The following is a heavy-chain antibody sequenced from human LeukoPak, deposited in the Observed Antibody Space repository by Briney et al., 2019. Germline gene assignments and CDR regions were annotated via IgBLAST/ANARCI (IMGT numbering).Heavy chain of an antibody. Sequence: SETLSLSCTVSGGSISSYYWSWIRQPPGKGLEWIGYIYYSGSTNYNPSLKSRVTISVDTSKNQFSLKLSSVTAADTAVYYCARGGFLITIFGVVISEAFDIWGQGTMVTVSS. CDR2: IYYSGST. CDR3: ARGGFLITIFGVVISEAFDI. D-gene: IGHD3-3*01. CDR1: GGSISSYY. V-gene: IGHV4-59*01. J-gene: IGHJ3*02.